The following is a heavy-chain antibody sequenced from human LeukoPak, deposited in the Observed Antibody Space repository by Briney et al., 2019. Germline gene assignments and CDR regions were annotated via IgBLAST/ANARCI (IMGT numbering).Heavy chain of an antibody. V-gene: IGHV1-8*01. D-gene: IGHD3-22*01. J-gene: IGHJ4*01. CDR2: LNTNSGNT. CDR1: GHTFANYE. Sequence: ASVKVSCKASGHTFANYEINWVRQASGQGLEWMGWLNTNSGNTGYAQKFQGRVTMTRDTTINTAYMELSSLTSDDSAVYYCARRSSGYYYSPDYWGQGTLVAVFS. CDR3: ARRSSGYYYSPDY.